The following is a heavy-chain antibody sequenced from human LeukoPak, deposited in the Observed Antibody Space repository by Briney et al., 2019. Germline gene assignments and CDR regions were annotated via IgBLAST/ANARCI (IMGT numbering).Heavy chain of an antibody. Sequence: SVKVSCKASGGTFSIYAISWVRQPPGQGLEWMGGIIPIFGTANYAQKFQGRVTITTDESTSTAYMELSSLRSEDTAVYYCATAGEGSSGYYCGFDYWGQGALVTVSS. V-gene: IGHV1-69*05. CDR3: ATAGEGSSGYYCGFDY. CDR1: GGTFSIYA. J-gene: IGHJ4*02. D-gene: IGHD3-22*01. CDR2: IIPIFGTA.